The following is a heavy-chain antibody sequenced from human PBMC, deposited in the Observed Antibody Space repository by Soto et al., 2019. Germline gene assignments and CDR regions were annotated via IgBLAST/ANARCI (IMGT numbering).Heavy chain of an antibody. CDR1: GGSISSYY. V-gene: IGHV4-59*01. Sequence: QVQLQESGPGLVKPSETLSLTCTVSGGSISSYYWSWIRPPPGKGLGWIGYIYYSGSTNYNPSLKSRGTISVNTSKIQFSLRLSSVTAADTAVYYCARVWGRVFDYWGQGSLVTVSS. CDR3: ARVWGRVFDY. D-gene: IGHD3-16*01. CDR2: IYYSGST. J-gene: IGHJ4*02.